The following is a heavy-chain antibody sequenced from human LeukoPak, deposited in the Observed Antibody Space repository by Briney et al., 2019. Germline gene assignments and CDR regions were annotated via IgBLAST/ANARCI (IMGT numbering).Heavy chain of an antibody. D-gene: IGHD4-17*01. J-gene: IGHJ6*02. CDR3: ARDYGDSKRFSYYGMDV. Sequence: GGSLRLSCAASGFTFSSYSVNWVRQAPGKGLEWVSSISSSSSYIYYADSVKGRFTISRDNAKNSLHLQMNSLRAEDTAVYYCARDYGDSKRFSYYGMDVWGQGTTVTVSS. CDR2: ISSSSSYI. V-gene: IGHV3-21*01. CDR1: GFTFSSYS.